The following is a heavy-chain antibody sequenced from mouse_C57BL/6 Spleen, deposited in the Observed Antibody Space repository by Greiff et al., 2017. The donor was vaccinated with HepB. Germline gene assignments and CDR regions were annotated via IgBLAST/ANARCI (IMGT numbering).Heavy chain of an antibody. J-gene: IGHJ4*01. CDR1: GFTFSNYW. Sequence: EVKLMESGGGLVQPGGSMKLSCVASGFTFSNYWMNWVRQSPEKGLEWVAQIRLKSDNYATHYAESVKGRFTISRDDSKSSVYLQMNNLRAEDTGIYYCTGAYYGNYGNAMDYWGQGTSVTVSS. V-gene: IGHV6-3*01. CDR3: TGAYYGNYGNAMDY. CDR2: IRLKSDNYAT. D-gene: IGHD2-10*01.